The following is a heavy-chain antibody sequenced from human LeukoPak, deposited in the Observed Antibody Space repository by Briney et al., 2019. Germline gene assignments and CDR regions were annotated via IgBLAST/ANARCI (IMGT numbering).Heavy chain of an antibody. D-gene: IGHD3-10*01. CDR3: ARGPARRIKDRFDP. V-gene: IGHV4-34*01. J-gene: IGHJ5*02. Sequence: GSLRLSCAASGFTFSSYAMSWVRQPPGKGLEWIGEINHSGSTNYNPSLKSRVTISVDTSKNQFSLKLSSVTAADTAVYYCARGPARRIKDRFDPWGQGTLVTVSS. CDR1: GFTFSSYA. CDR2: INHSGST.